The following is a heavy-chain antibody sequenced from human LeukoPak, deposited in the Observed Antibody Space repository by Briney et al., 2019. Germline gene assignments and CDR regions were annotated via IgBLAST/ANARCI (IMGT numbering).Heavy chain of an antibody. J-gene: IGHJ4*02. CDR2: VNPKSGST. CDR1: GYSFTDYE. D-gene: IGHD3-16*01. V-gene: IGHV1-8*01. Sequence: GASVKVSCKASGYSFTDYEIIGVRQAAGPGLEWVGWVNPKSGSTAYAPKFQGRVTMTSSTSISTVYMELSSRRPEDSAVYYCARGVSIRRYAWAFWGQGSLVTVSS. CDR3: ARGVSIRRYAWAF.